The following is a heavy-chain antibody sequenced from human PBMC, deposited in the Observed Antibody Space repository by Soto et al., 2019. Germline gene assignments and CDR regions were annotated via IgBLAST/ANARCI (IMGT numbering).Heavy chain of an antibody. J-gene: IGHJ6*02. D-gene: IGHD3-3*01. CDR3: AREYDFWSGTSGMDV. Sequence: PGGSLRLSCAASGFTVSSNYMSWVRQAPGKGLEWVSVIYSGGSTYYADSVKGRFTISRDNSKNTLYLQMNSLRAEDTAVYYCAREYDFWSGTSGMDVWGQGTTVTVSS. CDR2: IYSGGST. V-gene: IGHV3-53*01. CDR1: GFTVSSNY.